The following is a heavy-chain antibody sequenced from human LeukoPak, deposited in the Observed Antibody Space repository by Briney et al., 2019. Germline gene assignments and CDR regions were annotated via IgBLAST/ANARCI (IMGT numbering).Heavy chain of an antibody. CDR3: SRGDTFDY. Sequence: GGSLRLSCAASGFTFSSYGMHWVRQAPGKGLEWVAFIRYDGSNKYYADSVKGRFTISRDNAKNSLYLQMTSLRAEDTAVYYWSRGDTFDYWGQGTLVTVSS. CDR1: GFTFSSYG. CDR2: IRYDGSNK. D-gene: IGHD3-16*01. V-gene: IGHV3-30*02. J-gene: IGHJ4*02.